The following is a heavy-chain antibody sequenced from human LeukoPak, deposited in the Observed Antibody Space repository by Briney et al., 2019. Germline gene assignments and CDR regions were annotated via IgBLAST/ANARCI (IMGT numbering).Heavy chain of an antibody. D-gene: IGHD6-19*01. CDR3: ARGNWDSSGWYYDY. V-gene: IGHV1-69*05. CDR2: IISIFGTA. CDR1: GATFSSYA. J-gene: IGHJ4*02. Sequence: GSSVKVSCKASGATFSSYAISWVRQAPGQGLEWMGRIISIFGTADYAQKFQGRVTITTDESTNTAYMELSSLRSEDTAVYYRARGNWDSSGWYYDYWGQGTLVTVSS.